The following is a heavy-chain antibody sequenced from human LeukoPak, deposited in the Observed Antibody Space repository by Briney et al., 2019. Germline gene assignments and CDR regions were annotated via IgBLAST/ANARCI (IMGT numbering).Heavy chain of an antibody. CDR2: INPSGGST. Sequence: ASVKVSCKASGYTFTSYYMHWVRQAPGQGLEWMGIINPSGGSTYYADSVKGRFTISRDNSKNTLYLQMNSLRAEDTAVYYCARPFYDCSGTEGFHYYYYYGMDVWGQGTTVTVSS. J-gene: IGHJ6*02. CDR3: ARPFYDCSGTEGFHYYYYYGMDV. V-gene: IGHV1-46*04. CDR1: GYTFTSYY. D-gene: IGHD3-22*01.